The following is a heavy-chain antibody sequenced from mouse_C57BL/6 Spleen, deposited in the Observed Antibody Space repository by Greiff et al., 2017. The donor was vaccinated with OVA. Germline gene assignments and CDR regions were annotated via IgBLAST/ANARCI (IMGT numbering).Heavy chain of an antibody. CDR2: IRSKSSNYAT. CDR1: GFTFNTYA. J-gene: IGHJ3*01. Sequence: EVKLVESGGGLVQPKGSLKLSCAASGFTFNTYAMHWVRQAPGEGLEWVARIRSKSSNYATYYADSVKDRFTISRDDSQSMLYLQMNNLKTEDTAMYYCVRRIFPFTTVDLFADWGQGTLVTVSA. D-gene: IGHD1-1*01. V-gene: IGHV10-3*01. CDR3: VRRIFPFTTVDLFAD.